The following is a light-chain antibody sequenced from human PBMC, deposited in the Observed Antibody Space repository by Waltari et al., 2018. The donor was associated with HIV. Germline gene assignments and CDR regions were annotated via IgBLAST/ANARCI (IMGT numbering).Light chain of an antibody. Sequence: QSALTQPASVSGPPGQSLTVPCTGTSSDAGTYDLVSWYQQHPGKAPKLMIYEVTKRPSGVSNRFSGSKSGNTASLTVSGLQADDEAEYYCCSYRGSNTWVFGGGTKVTVL. CDR1: SSDAGTYDL. V-gene: IGLV2-23*02. CDR3: CSYRGSNTWV. CDR2: EVT. J-gene: IGLJ3*02.